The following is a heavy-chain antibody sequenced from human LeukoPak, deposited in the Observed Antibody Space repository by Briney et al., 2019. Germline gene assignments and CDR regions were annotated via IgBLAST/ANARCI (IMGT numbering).Heavy chain of an antibody. CDR2: ISGDTGNT. J-gene: IGHJ4*02. Sequence: VASVKVSCKASGYIFFSFGISWVRQAPGQGLKWMGWISGDTGNTNYAQKLQGRVTMTTDTSTSTAYMELRSLRSDDTAVYYCARDDSSLSDYWGQGTLVTVSS. V-gene: IGHV1-18*01. CDR1: GYIFFSFG. D-gene: IGHD6-13*01. CDR3: ARDDSSLSDY.